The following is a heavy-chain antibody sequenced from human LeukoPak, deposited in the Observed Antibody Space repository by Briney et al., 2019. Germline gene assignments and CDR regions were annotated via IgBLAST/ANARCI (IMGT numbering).Heavy chain of an antibody. CDR2: IWYDGSNK. V-gene: IGHV3-33*01. Sequence: GRSLRLSCAASGFTFSSYGMHWVRQAPGKGREWVAVIWYDGSNKYYADSVKGRFTISRDNSKNTLYLQMNSLRAEDTAVYYCARKGPGSGFDYWGQGTLVTVSS. J-gene: IGHJ4*02. D-gene: IGHD3-10*01. CDR1: GFTFSSYG. CDR3: ARKGPGSGFDY.